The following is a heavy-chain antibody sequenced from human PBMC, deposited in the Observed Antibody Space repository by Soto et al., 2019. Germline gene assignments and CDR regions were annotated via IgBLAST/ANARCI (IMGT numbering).Heavy chain of an antibody. D-gene: IGHD6-6*01. V-gene: IGHV1-2*02. Sequence: ASVKVSCKASGYTFTAYSMPWVRQAPGQGLEWIGWFNPNSGDTVYAEKFQGRVTLTRDTSISTAYMELSSLRSDDTALYYCAREASAMLVLDYWGQGTLVNVSS. CDR3: AREASAMLVLDY. CDR2: FNPNSGDT. J-gene: IGHJ4*02. CDR1: GYTFTAYS.